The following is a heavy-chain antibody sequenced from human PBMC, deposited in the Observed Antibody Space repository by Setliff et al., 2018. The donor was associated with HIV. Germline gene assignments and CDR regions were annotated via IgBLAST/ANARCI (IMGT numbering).Heavy chain of an antibody. CDR1: GFTVSSNY. V-gene: IGHV3-53*01. Sequence: PGGSLSLSCAASGFTVSSNYMSWVRQAPGKGLEWVSVIYSGGYTYYADSVMGRFTISRDNSKNTLYLQMNSLRAEDTAVYYCARDRSSGYYYPDAFDIWGQGTMVTVSS. J-gene: IGHJ3*02. CDR2: IYSGGYT. CDR3: ARDRSSGYYYPDAFDI. D-gene: IGHD3-22*01.